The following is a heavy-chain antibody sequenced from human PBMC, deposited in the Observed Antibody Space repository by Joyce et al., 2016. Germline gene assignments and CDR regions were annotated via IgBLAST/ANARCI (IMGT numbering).Heavy chain of an antibody. CDR3: ARDAPPTYYYDSSGLPDAFDI. CDR2: INAGNRNT. V-gene: IGHV1-3*01. D-gene: IGHD3-22*01. CDR1: GYNFITYT. J-gene: IGHJ3*02. Sequence: QVQLVQSGAEVKKPGASVKVSCKAYGYNFITYTRHWVRQAPGQRPEWMRWINAGNRNTEYSQKFQGRVTITRDTSASTAYMGLSSLRSEDTAVYYCARDAPPTYYYDSSGLPDAFDIWGQGTMVTVSS.